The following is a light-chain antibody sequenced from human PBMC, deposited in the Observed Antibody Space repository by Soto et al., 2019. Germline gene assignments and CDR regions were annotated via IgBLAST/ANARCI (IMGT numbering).Light chain of an antibody. CDR3: QQYGSSPYT. CDR2: GAS. J-gene: IGKJ2*01. CDR1: QSITRN. V-gene: IGKV3-15*01. Sequence: EIVMTQSPATLSLSPGDRATLSCRASQSITRNLAWYQQHPGQPPRLLVYGASTRATGIPVRFSGSGSGTDFTLTISSLQSEDFAVYYCQQYGSSPYTFGQGTKLEIK.